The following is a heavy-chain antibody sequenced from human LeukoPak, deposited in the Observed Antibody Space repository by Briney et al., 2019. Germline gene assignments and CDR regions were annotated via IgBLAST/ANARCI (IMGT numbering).Heavy chain of an antibody. CDR2: INPNSGGT. V-gene: IGHV1-2*04. CDR1: GYTFTGYY. D-gene: IGHD2-15*01. J-gene: IGHJ4*02. Sequence: ASVKVSCKASGYTFTGYYMHWERQAPGQGLEWMGWINPNSGGTNYAQKFQGWVTMTRDTSISTAYMELSRLRSDDTAVYYCARDLGYCSGGSYYWGYYFDYWGQGTLVTFSS. CDR3: ARDLGYCSGGSYYWGYYFDY.